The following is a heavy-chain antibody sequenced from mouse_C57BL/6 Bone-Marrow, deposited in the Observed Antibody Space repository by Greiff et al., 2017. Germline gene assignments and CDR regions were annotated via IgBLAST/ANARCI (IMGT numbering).Heavy chain of an antibody. CDR2: INYDGSST. V-gene: IGHV5-16*01. J-gene: IGHJ1*03. Sequence: DVKLVESEGGLVQPGSSMKLSCTASGFTFSDYYMAWVRQVPEKGLEWVANINYDGSSTYYLDSLKSRFIISRDNAKNILYLQMSSLKSEDTATYYCARALYYYGSRKGYFDVWGTGTTVTVSS. CDR1: GFTFSDYY. CDR3: ARALYYYGSRKGYFDV. D-gene: IGHD1-1*01.